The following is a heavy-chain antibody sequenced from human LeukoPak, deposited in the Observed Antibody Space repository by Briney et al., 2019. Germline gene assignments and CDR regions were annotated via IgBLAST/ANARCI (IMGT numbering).Heavy chain of an antibody. D-gene: IGHD1-7*01. CDR2: VYNSGNT. CDR3: VRDRELNY. J-gene: IGHJ4*02. CDR1: GGSISIYY. V-gene: IGHV4-59*12. Sequence: SETLSLTCTVSGGSISIYYWSWVRQPPGKGLEWVGYVYNSGNTDYNPSLKSRDTISADTSKNQFSLKLTSVTAADTAVYYCVRDRELNYWGQGTLVTVSS.